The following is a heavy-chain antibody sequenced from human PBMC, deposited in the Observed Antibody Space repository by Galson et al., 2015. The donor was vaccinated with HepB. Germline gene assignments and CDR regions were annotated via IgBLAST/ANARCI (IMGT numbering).Heavy chain of an antibody. V-gene: IGHV1-46*01. CDR2: INPSGGST. D-gene: IGHD4-11*01. Sequence: SVKVSCKASGYTFTSYYMHWVRQAPGQGLEWMGIINPSGGSTSYAQKFQGRVTMTRDTSTSTVYMELSSLRFEDTAVYYCARARSLYSNYGDCFDYWGQGTLVTVSS. CDR3: ARARSLYSNYGDCFDY. J-gene: IGHJ4*02. CDR1: GYTFTSYY.